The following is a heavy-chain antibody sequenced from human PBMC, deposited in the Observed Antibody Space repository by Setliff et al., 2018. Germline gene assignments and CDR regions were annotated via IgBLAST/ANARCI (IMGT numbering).Heavy chain of an antibody. CDR3: ARGFDVCGGGACYTDGPYYFDY. CDR1: GESFSGHY. V-gene: IGHV4-34*01. CDR2: INHSGST. J-gene: IGHJ4*02. Sequence: SETLSLTCAVYGESFSGHYWSWIRQPPGKGLEWIGEINHSGSTNYNPSLKSRVTISVDTSKNQFSLKLSSAAAADTAVYYCARGFDVCGGGACYTDGPYYFDYWGLGTLVTVS. D-gene: IGHD2-21*02.